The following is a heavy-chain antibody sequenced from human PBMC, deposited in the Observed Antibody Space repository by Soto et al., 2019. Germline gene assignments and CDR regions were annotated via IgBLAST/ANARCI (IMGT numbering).Heavy chain of an antibody. D-gene: IGHD3-22*01. CDR3: ARDFKGLNYYYYGMDV. Sequence: GGSLRLSCAASGFTFSSYSMNWVRQAPGKGLEWVSSISSSSSYIYYADSVKGRFTISRDNAKNTLYLQMNSLRAEDTAVYYCARDFKGLNYYYYGMDVWGQGTTVTVSS. CDR1: GFTFSSYS. J-gene: IGHJ6*02. V-gene: IGHV3-21*01. CDR2: ISSSSSYI.